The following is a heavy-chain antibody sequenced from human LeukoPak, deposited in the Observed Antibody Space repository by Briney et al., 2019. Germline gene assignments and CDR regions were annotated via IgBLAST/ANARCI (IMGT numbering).Heavy chain of an antibody. J-gene: IGHJ4*02. CDR3: AREGGYSSGWPFDY. CDR2: INSDGSST. CDR1: GFTLSSYW. D-gene: IGHD6-19*01. V-gene: IGHV3-74*01. Sequence: PGGSLRLSCAASGFTLSSYWMHWVRQAPGKGLVWVSRINSDGSSTSYADSVKGRSTISRDNAKNTLYLQMNSLRAEDTAVYYCAREGGYSSGWPFDYWGQGTLVTVSS.